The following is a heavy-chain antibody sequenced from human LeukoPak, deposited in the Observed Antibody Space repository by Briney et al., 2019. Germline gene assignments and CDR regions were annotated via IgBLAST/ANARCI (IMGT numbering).Heavy chain of an antibody. J-gene: IGHJ6*02. CDR2: INSDGSST. V-gene: IGHV3-74*01. CDR1: GFTFSSYW. CDR3: ARDPSTMIVYYGMDV. Sequence: GGSLRLSCAASGFTFSSYWMHWVRQAPGKGLVWVSRINSDGSSTSYADSVKGRFTISRDNAKNALYLQMNSLRAEDTAVYYCARDPSTMIVYYGMDVWGQGTTVTVSS. D-gene: IGHD3-22*01.